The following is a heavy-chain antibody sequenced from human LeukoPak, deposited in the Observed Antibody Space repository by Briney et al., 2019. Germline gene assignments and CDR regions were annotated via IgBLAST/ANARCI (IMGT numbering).Heavy chain of an antibody. D-gene: IGHD6-19*01. CDR1: GFMFSSYG. J-gene: IGHJ5*02. CDR2: ISGGADNT. CDR3: ARQAVAGYNWFDP. V-gene: IGHV3-23*01. Sequence: GGSLRLSCAASGFMFSSYGMIWVRQAPEKGLEWVAGISGGADNTYHADSVKGPFSISRDNSKNTLYLQMNSLRAEDTAIYYCARQAVAGYNWFDPWGQGTLVTVSS.